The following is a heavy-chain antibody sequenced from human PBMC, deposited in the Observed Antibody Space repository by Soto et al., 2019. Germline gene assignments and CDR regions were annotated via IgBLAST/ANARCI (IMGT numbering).Heavy chain of an antibody. V-gene: IGHV3-66*01. D-gene: IGHD2-15*01. J-gene: IGHJ6*04. CDR3: ARDDVLCDGGRCYGVPLYV. CDR2: IQSGGPT. Sequence: EVQLVESGGGLVQPGGSLRLSCAASGFTVSSKYMSWVRQAPGKGLEWVSLIQSGGPTYYADSVKGRFTISRDTSENTVDLQMDSLRAEDTGVYYFARDDVLCDGGRCYGVPLYVWCKGTPVTVSS. CDR1: GFTVSSKY.